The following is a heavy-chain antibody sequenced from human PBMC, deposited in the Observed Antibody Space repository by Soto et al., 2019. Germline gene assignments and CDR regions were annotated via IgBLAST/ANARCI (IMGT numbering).Heavy chain of an antibody. CDR2: IYYSGST. Sequence: PSETLSLTCTVSGGSISGYYWSWIRQHPGKGLEWIGYIYYSGSTYYNPSLKSRVTISVDTSKNQFSLKLSSVTAADTAVYYCARRYGGNFDYWGQGTLVTVSS. CDR1: GGSISGYY. CDR3: ARRYGGNFDY. J-gene: IGHJ4*02. D-gene: IGHD1-26*01. V-gene: IGHV4-59*01.